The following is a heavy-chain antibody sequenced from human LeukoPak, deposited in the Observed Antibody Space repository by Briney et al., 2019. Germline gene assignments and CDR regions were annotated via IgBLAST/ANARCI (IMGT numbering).Heavy chain of an antibody. CDR3: ARDQKYYDFWSGYSGYYYYYYGMDV. V-gene: IGHV1-8*01. D-gene: IGHD3-3*01. CDR2: MNPNSGNT. J-gene: IGHJ6*02. Sequence: ASVKASCKASGYTFTSYDINWVRQATGQGLEWMGWMNPNSGNTGYAQKFQGRVTMTRNTSISTAYMELSSLRSEDTAVYYCARDQKYYDFWSGYSGYYYYYYGMDVWGQGTTVTVSS. CDR1: GYTFTSYD.